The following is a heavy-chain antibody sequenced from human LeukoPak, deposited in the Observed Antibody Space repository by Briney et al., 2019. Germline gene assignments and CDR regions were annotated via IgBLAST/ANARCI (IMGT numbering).Heavy chain of an antibody. CDR3: ARDRDGKDY. V-gene: IGHV3-7*03. CDR2: IQQNGIEK. Sequence: GGSLRLSCAASGFAFSDSWMSWVRQAPGKGQEWVASIQQNGIEKYYVDSVKGRFTISRDNAKNSLDLQMNSLTAEDTAAYYCARDRDGKDYWGQGTLVTVSS. J-gene: IGHJ4*02. D-gene: IGHD1-1*01. CDR1: GFAFSDSW.